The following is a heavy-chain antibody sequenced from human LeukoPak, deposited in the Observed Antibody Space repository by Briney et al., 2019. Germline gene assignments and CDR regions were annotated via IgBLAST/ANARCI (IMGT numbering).Heavy chain of an antibody. CDR1: GGTFSSYA. J-gene: IGHJ4*02. D-gene: IGHD3-16*02. CDR2: IIPIFGTA. CDR3: ASFGGLRLGELSSEHDY. Sequence: GASVKVSCKASGGTFSSYAISWVRQAPGQGLEWMGGIIPIFGTANYAQKFQGRVTITADKSTSTAYMELSSLRSEDTAVYYCASFGGLRLGELSSEHDYWGQGTLVTVSS. V-gene: IGHV1-69*06.